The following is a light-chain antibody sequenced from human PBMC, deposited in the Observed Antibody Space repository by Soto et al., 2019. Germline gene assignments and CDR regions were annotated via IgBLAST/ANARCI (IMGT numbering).Light chain of an antibody. CDR2: TAA. CDR3: QQSYSAPTT. V-gene: IGKV1-39*01. Sequence: DIQMTQSPSSLSASVGDRVTITCRASQTISNYLNWYQQKSGQPPKLLIYTAASLQSGVPSRFSGSGSGTDFTLTITTLQPEDFATYYCQQSYSAPTTFGGGTKVDIK. CDR1: QTISNY. J-gene: IGKJ4*01.